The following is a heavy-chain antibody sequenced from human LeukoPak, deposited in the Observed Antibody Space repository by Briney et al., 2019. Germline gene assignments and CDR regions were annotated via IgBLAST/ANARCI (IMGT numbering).Heavy chain of an antibody. CDR1: GFTFDDYG. V-gene: IGHV3-20*04. CDR2: INWNGGST. D-gene: IGHD3-22*01. Sequence: GGSLRLSCAASGFTFDDYGMSWVRQAPGKGLEWVSGINWNGGSTGYADSVKGRFTISRDNAKNSLYLQMNSLRAEDTALYYCARGYYDSSGYYWNYFDYWGQGALVTVSS. CDR3: ARGYYDSSGYYWNYFDY. J-gene: IGHJ4*02.